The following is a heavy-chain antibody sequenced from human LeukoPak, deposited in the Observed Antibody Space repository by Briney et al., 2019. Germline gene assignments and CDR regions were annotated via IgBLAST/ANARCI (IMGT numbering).Heavy chain of an antibody. J-gene: IGHJ5*02. D-gene: IGHD2-2*01. Sequence: SETLSLTCTVSGGSISSGSYYWSWIRQPAGKGLEWIGRIYTSGSTNYNPSLKSRVTISVDTSKNQFPLKLSSVTAADTAVYYCARERDIVVVPAASYWFDPWGQGTLVTVSS. CDR1: GGSISSGSYY. CDR3: ARERDIVVVPAASYWFDP. V-gene: IGHV4-61*02. CDR2: IYTSGST.